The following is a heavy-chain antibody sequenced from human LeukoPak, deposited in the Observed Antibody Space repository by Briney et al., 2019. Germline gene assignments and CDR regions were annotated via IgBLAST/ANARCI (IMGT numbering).Heavy chain of an antibody. CDR3: AKDRGSYHNWFDP. V-gene: IGHV3-21*01. J-gene: IGHJ5*02. CDR1: GFTFSSYS. D-gene: IGHD1-26*01. Sequence: PGGSMRLSCAASGFTFSSYSMNWVRQAPGKGLEWVSSISSSSSYIYYADSVKGRFTISRDNAKNSLYLQMNSLRAEDTAVYYCAKDRGSYHNWFDPWGQGTLVTVSS. CDR2: ISSSSSYI.